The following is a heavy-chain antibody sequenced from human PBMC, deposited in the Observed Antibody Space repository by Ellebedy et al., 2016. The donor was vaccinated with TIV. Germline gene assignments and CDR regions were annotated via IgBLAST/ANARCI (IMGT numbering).Heavy chain of an antibody. CDR2: VSHTGTT. D-gene: IGHD1-26*01. Sequence: MPSETLSLTCVVSGFPISTGNYWGWIRQSPGKGLEWIGSVSHTGTTYYNPSLKRRVTISLDTSRNQFSLNLGSVTAADTAIYYCARDDAGGSFPDYWGQGTLVSVSS. V-gene: IGHV4-38-2*02. J-gene: IGHJ4*02. CDR3: ARDDAGGSFPDY. CDR1: GFPISTGNY.